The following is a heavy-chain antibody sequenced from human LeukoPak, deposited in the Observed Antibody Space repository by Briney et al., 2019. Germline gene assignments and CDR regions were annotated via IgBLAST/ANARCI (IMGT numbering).Heavy chain of an antibody. D-gene: IGHD2-8*02. Sequence: SETLSLTCTVSGGSISSYYWSWIRQPAGKGLEWIGRIYTSGSTYYNPSLKSRVTISEDTSKNQFSLKLSSVTAADTAVYYCAREINLVHTPQQPYWYYYYGMDVWGQGTTVTVSS. J-gene: IGHJ6*02. V-gene: IGHV4-4*07. CDR3: AREINLVHTPQQPYWYYYYGMDV. CDR2: IYTSGST. CDR1: GGSISSYY.